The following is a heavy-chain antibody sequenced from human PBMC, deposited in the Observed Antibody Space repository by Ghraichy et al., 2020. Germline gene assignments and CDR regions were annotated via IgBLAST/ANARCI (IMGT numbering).Heavy chain of an antibody. D-gene: IGHD1-26*01. Sequence: GGSLRLSCAASGFTFNNYAMNWVRQAPGKGLEWVLAISGSGDSTYYADSVKGRFTISRDNSKNTLYLQMDSLRAEDTAIYFCLNRIVGVAFDYWGQGTLVTVSS. CDR3: LNRIVGVAFDY. V-gene: IGHV3-23*01. J-gene: IGHJ4*02. CDR2: ISGSGDST. CDR1: GFTFNNYA.